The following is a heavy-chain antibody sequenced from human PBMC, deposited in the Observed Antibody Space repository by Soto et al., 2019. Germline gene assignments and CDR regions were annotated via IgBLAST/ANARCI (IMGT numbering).Heavy chain of an antibody. CDR2: IYYSGGT. D-gene: IGHD5-18*01. CDR3: ARSLSVDTAIVYGY. J-gene: IGHJ4*02. V-gene: IGHV4-31*03. CDR1: GGSISSGGYY. Sequence: QVQLQESGPGLVKPSQTLSLTCTVSGGSISSGGYYWSWIRQHPGKGLEWIGYIYYSGGTYYIPSLKSRVTISVDTSKNQFSLKLSSVTAADTAVYYCARSLSVDTAIVYGYWGQGTLVTVSS.